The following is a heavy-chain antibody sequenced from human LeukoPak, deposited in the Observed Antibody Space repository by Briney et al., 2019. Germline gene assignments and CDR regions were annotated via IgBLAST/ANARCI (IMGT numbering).Heavy chain of an antibody. J-gene: IGHJ4*02. CDR1: GDSISSYY. CDR2: IYYTGDT. D-gene: IGHD3-22*01. Sequence: PSETLSLTCTVSGDSISSYYWGWIRQPPGKGLEWIGSIYYTGDTYYNPSLKRRVTISVDTSKNHFSLKLSSVTAADTAVYYCARDQGDYDSSGYYSGYFDYWGQGTLVTVSS. V-gene: IGHV4-39*02. CDR3: ARDQGDYDSSGYYSGYFDY.